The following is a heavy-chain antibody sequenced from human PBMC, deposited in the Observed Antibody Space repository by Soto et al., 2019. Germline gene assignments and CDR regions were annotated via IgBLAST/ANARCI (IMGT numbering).Heavy chain of an antibody. D-gene: IGHD4-17*01. CDR2: IYYSGST. CDR1: GGSISSGDYY. Sequence: SETLSLTCTVSGGSISSGDYYWSWIRQPPGKGLEWIGSIYYSGSTYYNPSLKSRVTISVDTSKNQFSLKLSSVTAADTAVYYCARPYGDYYWYFDLWGRGTLVTVSS. J-gene: IGHJ2*01. V-gene: IGHV4-30-4*01. CDR3: ARPYGDYYWYFDL.